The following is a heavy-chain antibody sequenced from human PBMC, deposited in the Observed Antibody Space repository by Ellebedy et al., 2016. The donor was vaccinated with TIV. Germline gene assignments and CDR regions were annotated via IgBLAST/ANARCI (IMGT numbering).Heavy chain of an antibody. J-gene: IGHJ6*02. CDR1: GYGFTRYY. Sequence: ASVKVSCKASGYGFTRYYLHWVRKAPGQGLEWMGKINPSTGSATHPQKFQGRATMIRDTSTSTVYMDLRSLKSEDTAVYYCARDGTYGMDVWGQGTTVIVSS. V-gene: IGHV1-46*01. CDR3: ARDGTYGMDV. CDR2: INPSTGSA.